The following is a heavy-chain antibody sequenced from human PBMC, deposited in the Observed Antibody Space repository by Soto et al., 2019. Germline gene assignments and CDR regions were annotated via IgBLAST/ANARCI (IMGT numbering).Heavy chain of an antibody. V-gene: IGHV4-31*03. Sequence: SETLSLTCTVSGGSISSGGYYWSWIRQHPGKGLEWIGYIYYSGSTYYNPSLKSRVTISVDTSKNQFSLKLSSVTAADTAVYYCARAYYYDSSGYYYYYGMDVRGQRTTVTGS. J-gene: IGHJ6*02. CDR1: GGSISSGGYY. CDR2: IYYSGST. D-gene: IGHD3-22*01. CDR3: ARAYYYDSSGYYYYYGMDV.